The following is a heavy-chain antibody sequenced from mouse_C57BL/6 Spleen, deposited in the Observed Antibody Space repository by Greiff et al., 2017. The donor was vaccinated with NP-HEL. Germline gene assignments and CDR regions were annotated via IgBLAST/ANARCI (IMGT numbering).Heavy chain of an antibody. D-gene: IGHD2-3*01. CDR3: ASQRDGYYLFAY. V-gene: IGHV1-26*01. J-gene: IGHJ3*01. CDR1: GYTFTDYY. Sequence: EVQLQQSGPELVKPGASVKISCKASGYTFTDYYMNWVKQSHGKSLEWIGDINPNNGGTSYNQKFKGKATLTVDKSSSTAYMELRSLTSEDSAVYYCASQRDGYYLFAYWGQGTLVTVSA. CDR2: INPNNGGT.